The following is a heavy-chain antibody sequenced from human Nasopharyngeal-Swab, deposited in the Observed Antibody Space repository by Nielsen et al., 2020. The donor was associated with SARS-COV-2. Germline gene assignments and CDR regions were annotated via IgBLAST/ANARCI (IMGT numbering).Heavy chain of an antibody. CDR1: GGSISSSSYY. J-gene: IGHJ4*02. V-gene: IGHV4-39*01. D-gene: IGHD3-3*01. Sequence: SETLSLTCTVSGGSISSSSYYWVWIRQPPGKGLEWIGHIYYSGSTYYNPSLKSRVTISVDTSKNQFSLKLSSVTAADTAVYYCARNLNYDFRFDYWGQGTLVTVSS. CDR3: ARNLNYDFRFDY. CDR2: IYYSGST.